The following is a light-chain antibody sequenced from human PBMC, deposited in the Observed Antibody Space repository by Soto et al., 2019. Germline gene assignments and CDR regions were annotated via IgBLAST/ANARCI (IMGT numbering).Light chain of an antibody. Sequence: DIPMTQSPSPLSASVGDRVSITCRTSQSIKSRLAWYQQKPGKAPKLLIYMASSLQSGGPSRFSGSGSGTEFTLTISSLQPDDFATYFCQEYDGHCTFGQGTKLEMK. V-gene: IGKV1-5*03. CDR3: QEYDGHCT. CDR2: MAS. J-gene: IGKJ2*02. CDR1: QSIKSR.